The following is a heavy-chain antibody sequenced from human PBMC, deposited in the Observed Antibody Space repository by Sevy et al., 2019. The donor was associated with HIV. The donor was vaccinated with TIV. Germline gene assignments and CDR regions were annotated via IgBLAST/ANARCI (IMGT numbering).Heavy chain of an antibody. CDR2: IKADGSDK. CDR3: THETFGRFES. J-gene: IGHJ4*02. V-gene: IGHV3-7*01. D-gene: IGHD3-16*01. Sequence: GGCLRLSCAASGFTFSANWMNWVRQAPGKGLEWVANIKADGSDKQYVDSVEGRFTISRDNAKNLLFLQMNSMRVEDTAVYYCTHETFGRFESWGQGTQVTVSS. CDR1: GFTFSANW.